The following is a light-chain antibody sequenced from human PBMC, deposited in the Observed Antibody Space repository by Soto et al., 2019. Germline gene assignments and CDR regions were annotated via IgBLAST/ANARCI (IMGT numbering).Light chain of an antibody. CDR1: QSISDY. V-gene: IGKV1-39*01. CDR3: QQSYSIPYT. Sequence: DIQMTQSPSSLSASVGDRVTITCRASQSISDYLNWYQQKPGKAPKFLIYTTFSLQTGVPSRFSGSGYGTDFTLTISSLQPEDFATYYCQQSYSIPYTFGQGTILEIK. CDR2: TTF. J-gene: IGKJ2*01.